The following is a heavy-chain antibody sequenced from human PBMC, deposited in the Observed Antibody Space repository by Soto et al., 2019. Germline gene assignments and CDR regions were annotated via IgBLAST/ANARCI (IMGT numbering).Heavy chain of an antibody. J-gene: IGHJ5*01. CDR1: GVSIHNSHSF. CDR2: MYYSGGA. V-gene: IGHV4-39*01. CDR3: GRVVEGATRHTDFDS. Sequence: LSLTCAVSGVSIHNSHSFWGWIRQPPGKGLEFIGSMYYSGGANYNPSLKSRVTISLDTSKNQFSLTVNSVTAADTAIYYCGRVVEGATRHTDFDSWGQGTLVTVSS. D-gene: IGHD2-15*01.